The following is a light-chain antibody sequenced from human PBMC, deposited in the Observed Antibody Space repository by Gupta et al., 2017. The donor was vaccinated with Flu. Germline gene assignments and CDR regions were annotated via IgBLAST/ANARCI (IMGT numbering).Light chain of an antibody. V-gene: IGKV3-11*01. Sequence: PGTLSLSPGERATLSCRASQSVRNYLAWYQQKPGQAPRLLIYDASNRATGIPARFSGSGSGTDFTLTISSLEPEDFAVYFCQQRSNWPLTFGGGTKVDIK. CDR2: DAS. CDR1: QSVRNY. J-gene: IGKJ4*01. CDR3: QQRSNWPLT.